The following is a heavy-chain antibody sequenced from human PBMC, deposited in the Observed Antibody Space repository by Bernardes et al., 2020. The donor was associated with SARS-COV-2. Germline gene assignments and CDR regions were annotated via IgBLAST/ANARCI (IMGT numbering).Heavy chain of an antibody. Sequence: GESLKISCKASGYNFATYWIGWVRQMPGKRLEWMGIIYPGDSDTKYSPSFQGRVTISADRSITTAYLQWSSLKDSDTAMYYCASVDYFGSGTYKLNSVLSRGYFDYWGRGTRVTVSS. J-gene: IGHJ4*02. D-gene: IGHD3-10*01. CDR2: IYPGDSDT. V-gene: IGHV5-51*01. CDR3: ASVDYFGSGTYKLNSVLSRGYFDY. CDR1: GYNFATYW.